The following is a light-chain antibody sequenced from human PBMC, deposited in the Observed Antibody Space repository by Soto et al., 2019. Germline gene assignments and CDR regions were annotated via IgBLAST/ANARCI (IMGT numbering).Light chain of an antibody. CDR3: QQFRT. V-gene: IGKV1-5*01. CDR2: DVS. Sequence: DIQMTQSPSSLSASVGDRVPITCRASQSISIWLAWYQQKPGKAPKLLIYDVSTLESGVPSRFSGGGSGTEFTLTISSLQPDDFATYYCQQFRTLGQGTKVDIK. CDR1: QSISIW. J-gene: IGKJ1*01.